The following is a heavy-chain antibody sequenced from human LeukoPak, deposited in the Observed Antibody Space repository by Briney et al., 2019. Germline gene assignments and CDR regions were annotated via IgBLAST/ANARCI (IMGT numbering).Heavy chain of an antibody. CDR1: GFAFSNG. Sequence: PGGSLRLSCAASGFAFSNGMHWVRPAPGKGLEWVTFIQYDGINKYYGDSVRGRFTISRDNSKNTLYLQMHSLRVEDTAMYYCVKSSSSQTAEDFWGQGTLVTVSS. CDR3: VKSSSSQTAEDF. CDR2: IQYDGINK. D-gene: IGHD2-21*02. J-gene: IGHJ4*02. V-gene: IGHV3-30*02.